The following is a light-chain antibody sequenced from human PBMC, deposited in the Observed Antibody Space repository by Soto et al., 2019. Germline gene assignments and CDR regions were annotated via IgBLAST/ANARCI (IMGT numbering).Light chain of an antibody. V-gene: IGKV1-39*01. J-gene: IGKJ3*01. Sequence: DIQMTQSPSSLSASVGDRVTITCRASQSISSYLNWYQQKPGKAPKLLIYAASSLQSGVPSRFSGSGSETDFTLTISSLQPEDFATYYCQQSYSTLTFGPGTKVDSK. CDR3: QQSYSTLT. CDR1: QSISSY. CDR2: AAS.